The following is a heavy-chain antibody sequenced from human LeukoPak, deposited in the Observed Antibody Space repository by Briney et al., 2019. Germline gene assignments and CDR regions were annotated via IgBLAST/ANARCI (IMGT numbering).Heavy chain of an antibody. CDR2: IIPIFGTA. V-gene: IGHV1-69*05. CDR1: GGTFSSYA. D-gene: IGHD5-24*01. CDR3: ARDCRDDYNSGCLSWSD. Sequence: FSVKVSCKASGGTFSSYAISRVRQAPGQGLEWMGVIIPIFGTANYAQQFQRRVTITTDESTSTAYMALSSLRSEDTAVYYCARDCRDDYNSGCLSWSDWGQGTLVTLSS. J-gene: IGHJ4*02.